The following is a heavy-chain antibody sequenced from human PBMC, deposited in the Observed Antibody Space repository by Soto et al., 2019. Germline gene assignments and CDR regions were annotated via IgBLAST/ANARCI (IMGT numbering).Heavy chain of an antibody. D-gene: IGHD3-10*01. V-gene: IGHV3-30-3*01. CDR1: GFTFSSYA. CDR3: GRGGGGGFGGRWDY. CDR2: ISYDGSNK. Sequence: QVQLVESGGGVVQPGRSLRLSCAASGFTFSSYAMHWVRQAPGKGLEWVAVISYDGSNKYYADSVKGRFTISRDNSKNTLYLQMNSLRAEDTAVYYWGRGGGGGFGGRWDYWGQGTLVTVSS. J-gene: IGHJ4*02.